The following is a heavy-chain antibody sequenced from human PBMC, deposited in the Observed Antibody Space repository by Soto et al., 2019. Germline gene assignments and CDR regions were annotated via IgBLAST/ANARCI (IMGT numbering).Heavy chain of an antibody. CDR1: GGTFHTFA. D-gene: IGHD3-22*01. Sequence: QVQLVQSGAEVKKPGSSVKVSCMASGGTFHTFAISWVRQAPGQGLECMGGIIPMFGTAHYAQKIQGRVTITADESTRTVYMELSSRRSEDPAVYYCARFSPPRGYYAYWGQGTLVTVSS. CDR3: ARFSPPRGYYAY. J-gene: IGHJ4*02. CDR2: IIPMFGTA. V-gene: IGHV1-69*01.